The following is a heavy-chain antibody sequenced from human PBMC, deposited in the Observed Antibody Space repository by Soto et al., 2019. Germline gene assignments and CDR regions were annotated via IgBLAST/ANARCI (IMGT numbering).Heavy chain of an antibody. J-gene: IGHJ3*02. V-gene: IGHV5-10-1*01. Sequence: GQALTLSGKGSGCSFTSYCISWVRQMPGKGLEWMGRIDPSDSYTNYSPSFQGHVTISADKSISTAYLQWSSLKASDTAMYYCASHISRAAFAIWGQGTMVPVSS. CDR1: GCSFTSYC. CDR2: IDPSDSYT. CDR3: ASHISRAAFAI.